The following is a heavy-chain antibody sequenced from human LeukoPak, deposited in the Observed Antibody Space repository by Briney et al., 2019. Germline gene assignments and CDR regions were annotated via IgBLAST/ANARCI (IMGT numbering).Heavy chain of an antibody. J-gene: IGHJ4*02. CDR3: ATRWLGWCSGSSKFDY. Sequence: GSLRLSCAASGFTFSNYWMTWVRQAPGKGLEWIGEIYHSGSTNYNPSLKSRVTISVDKSKNQFSLKLSSVTAADTAVYYCATRWLGWCSGSSKFDYWGQGTLVTVSS. V-gene: IGHV4-4*02. D-gene: IGHD1-26*01. CDR2: IYHSGST. CDR1: GFTFSNYW.